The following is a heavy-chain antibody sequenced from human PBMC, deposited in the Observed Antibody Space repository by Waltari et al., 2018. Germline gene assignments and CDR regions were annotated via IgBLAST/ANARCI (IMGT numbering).Heavy chain of an antibody. J-gene: IGHJ4*02. CDR2: IYYSGST. CDR1: GGSISSSSYY. V-gene: IGHV4-39*07. CDR3: AGWYSSGVLCDY. D-gene: IGHD6-19*01. Sequence: QLQLQESGPGLVKPSETLSLTCTVSGGSISSSSYYWGWIRQPPGKGLEWIGSIYYSGSTYYNPSLKSRVTISVDTSKNQFSLKLSSVTAADTAVYYCAGWYSSGVLCDYWGQGTLVTVSS.